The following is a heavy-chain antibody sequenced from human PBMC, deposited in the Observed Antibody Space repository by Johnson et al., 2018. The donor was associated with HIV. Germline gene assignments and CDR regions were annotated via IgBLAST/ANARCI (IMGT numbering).Heavy chain of an antibody. CDR2: ISGSGGST. CDR3: AKDWDRWLQPPGDAFDI. CDR1: AFTFSSND. V-gene: IGHV3-23*04. Sequence: VQLVESGGGLVQPGGSLRLSCGASAFTFSSNDMKWVRQAPGKGLEWVSAISGSGGSTYYADSVRGRFTISRDNSKNTLYLQMNSLRVEDTAVYYCAKDWDRWLQPPGDAFDIRGRGTMVTVSS. D-gene: IGHD5-24*01. J-gene: IGHJ3*02.